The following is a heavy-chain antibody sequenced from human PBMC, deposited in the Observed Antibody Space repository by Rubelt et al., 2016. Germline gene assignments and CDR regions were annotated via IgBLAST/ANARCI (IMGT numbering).Heavy chain of an antibody. D-gene: IGHD3-10*01. CDR3: ARIRAYYYKNGIDY. Sequence: YYWSWIRQPPGKGLEWIGYIYYSGSTNYNPSLKSRVTISVDTSKNQFSLKLSSVTAADTAVYYCARIRAYYYKNGIDYWGQGTLVTVSS. J-gene: IGHJ4*02. CDR1: YY. CDR2: IYYSGST. V-gene: IGHV4-59*08.